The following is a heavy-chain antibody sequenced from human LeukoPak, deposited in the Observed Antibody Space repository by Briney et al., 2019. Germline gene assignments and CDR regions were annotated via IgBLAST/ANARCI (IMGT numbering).Heavy chain of an antibody. CDR2: IYSGGST. CDR3: ARGWLALFDY. Sequence: GGSLRLSCSASGFTFSSYAMHWVRQAPGKGLEWVSVIYSGGSTYYADSVKGRFTISRDNSKNTLYLQMNSLRAEDTAVYYCARGWLALFDYWGQGTLVTVSS. D-gene: IGHD5-24*01. CDR1: GFTFSSYA. J-gene: IGHJ4*02. V-gene: IGHV3-66*01.